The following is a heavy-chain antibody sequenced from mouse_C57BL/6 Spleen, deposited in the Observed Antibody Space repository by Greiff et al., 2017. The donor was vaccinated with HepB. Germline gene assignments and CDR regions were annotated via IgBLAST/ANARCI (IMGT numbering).Heavy chain of an antibody. CDR1: GYTFTSYW. J-gene: IGHJ2*01. CDR3: ARYYYGSSYEDY. D-gene: IGHD1-1*01. CDR2: IHPNSGST. Sequence: SGAELVKPGASVKLSCKASGYTFTSYWMHWVKQRPGQGLEWIGMIHPNSGSTNYNEKFKSKATLTVDKSSSTAYMQLSSLTSEDSAVYYCARYYYGSSYEDYWGQGTTLTVSS. V-gene: IGHV1-64*01.